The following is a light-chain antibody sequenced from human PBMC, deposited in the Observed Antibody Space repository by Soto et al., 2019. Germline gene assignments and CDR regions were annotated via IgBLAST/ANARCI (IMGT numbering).Light chain of an antibody. CDR3: QQNYTAVS. CDR1: QFISKY. J-gene: IGKJ3*01. CDR2: GAF. V-gene: IGKV1-39*01. Sequence: DIQMTQSPSSLSASVGDRVTITCRAGQFISKYLNWYQQKPGKAPKLLIFGAFNLEGGVPSRFSGSGSGTEFPLTISGQLHDYFATCILQQNYTAVSFGPGTTVEI.